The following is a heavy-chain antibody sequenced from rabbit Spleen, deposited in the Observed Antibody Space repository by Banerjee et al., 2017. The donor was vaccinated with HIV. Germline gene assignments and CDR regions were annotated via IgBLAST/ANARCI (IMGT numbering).Heavy chain of an antibody. J-gene: IGHJ6*01. CDR2: ITGSSSGFV. D-gene: IGHD8-1*01. V-gene: IGHV1S45*01. CDR1: GFSFSSSDY. Sequence: QEQLKESGGGLVTPGGTLTLTCTASGFSFSSSDYMCWVRQAPGKGLEWISCITGSSSGFVYSATWAKGRFTCSKTSSTTVTLQMTSLTVADTATYFCARDTGSSFSSYGMDLWGPGTLVTVS. CDR3: ARDTGSSFSSYGMDL.